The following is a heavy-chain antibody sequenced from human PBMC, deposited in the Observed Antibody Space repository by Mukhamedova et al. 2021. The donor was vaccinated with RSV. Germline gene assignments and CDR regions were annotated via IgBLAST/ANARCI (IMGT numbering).Heavy chain of an antibody. Sequence: HWVRQAPGKGLEYVSAISSNGGSTDYANSVKGRFTISRDNSKNTLYLQMGSLRAEDMAVYYCARVSYGSGSDYWGQGTLVTVSS. V-gene: IGHV3-64*01. CDR3: ARVSYGSGSDY. J-gene: IGHJ4*02. CDR2: ISSNGGST. D-gene: IGHD3-10*01.